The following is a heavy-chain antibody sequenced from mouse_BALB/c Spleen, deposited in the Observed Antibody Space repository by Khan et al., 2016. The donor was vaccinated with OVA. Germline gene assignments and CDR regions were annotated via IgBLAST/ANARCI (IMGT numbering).Heavy chain of an antibody. Sequence: VQLQQSGTVLARPGASVKMSCKASGYTFTSYWMHWVKQRPGQGLEWIGAIYPGNSDTNYNQKFKGKAKLTADTSTSTAYMELNSLTNEDSAVYCCTRNGFGNYESWDYWGQGTPLTVSS. CDR3: TRNGFGNYESWDY. CDR2: IYPGNSDT. D-gene: IGHD2-1*01. J-gene: IGHJ2*01. V-gene: IGHV1-5*01. CDR1: GYTFTSYW.